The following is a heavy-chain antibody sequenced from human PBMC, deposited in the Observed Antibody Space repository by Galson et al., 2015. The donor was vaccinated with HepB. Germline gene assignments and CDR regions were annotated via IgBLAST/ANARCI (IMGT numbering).Heavy chain of an antibody. Sequence: SLRLSCAASGFTFSSYSMNWVRQAPGKGLEWVSSISSSSSYIYCADSVKGRFTISRDNAKNSLYLQMNSLRAEDTAVYYCARDPREWLVYYYYYGMDVWGQGTTVTVSS. CDR2: ISSSSSYI. J-gene: IGHJ6*02. CDR3: ARDPREWLVYYYYYGMDV. CDR1: GFTFSSYS. V-gene: IGHV3-21*01. D-gene: IGHD6-19*01.